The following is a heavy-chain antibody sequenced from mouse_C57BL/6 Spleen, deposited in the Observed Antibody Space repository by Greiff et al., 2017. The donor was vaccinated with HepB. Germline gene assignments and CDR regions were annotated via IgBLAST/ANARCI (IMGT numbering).Heavy chain of an antibody. J-gene: IGHJ1*03. Sequence: VQLQQSGAELVRPGASVTLSCKASGYTFTDYEMHWVKQTPVHGLEWIGAIDPETGGTAYNQKFKGKAILTADKSSSTAYMELRSLTSEDSAVYYCTRSSMVTTSWYFDVWGTGTTVTVSS. CDR3: TRSSMVTTSWYFDV. D-gene: IGHD2-2*01. CDR2: IDPETGGT. V-gene: IGHV1-15*01. CDR1: GYTFTDYE.